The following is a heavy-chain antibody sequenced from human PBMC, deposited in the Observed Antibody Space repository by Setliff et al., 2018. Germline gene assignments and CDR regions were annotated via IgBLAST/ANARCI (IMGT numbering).Heavy chain of an antibody. D-gene: IGHD6-6*01. Sequence: PSETLSLTCAAYGGTFSDYYWTWIRQPPGKGLEWIGEINHRGSTNYNPSLKSRATISIDTSKDQFSLKLISMSAADTAAYFCARGRNIAARLLDSWGQGALVTVSS. CDR2: INHRGST. J-gene: IGHJ4*02. V-gene: IGHV4-34*01. CDR1: GGTFSDYY. CDR3: ARGRNIAARLLDS.